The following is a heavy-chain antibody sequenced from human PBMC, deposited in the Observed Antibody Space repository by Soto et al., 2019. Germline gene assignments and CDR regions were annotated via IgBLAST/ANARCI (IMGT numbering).Heavy chain of an antibody. CDR2: INAGNGNT. D-gene: IGHD2-21*02. CDR1: GYTFTSYA. J-gene: IGHJ4*02. CDR3: ARDRVTANPFDY. Sequence: QVQLVQSGAEVKKPGASVKVSCKASGYTFTSYAMHWVRQAPGQRLEWMGWINAGNGNTKYSQKFQGRVTITRDTSASTAYMELSSLRSEDTAVYSCARDRVTANPFDYWGQGTLVTVSS. V-gene: IGHV1-3*01.